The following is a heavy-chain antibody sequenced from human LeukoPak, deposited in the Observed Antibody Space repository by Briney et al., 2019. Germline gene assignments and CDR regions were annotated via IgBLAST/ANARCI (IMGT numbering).Heavy chain of an antibody. D-gene: IGHD3-10*01. CDR1: GGTFSSYA. Sequence: VASVKVSCKASGGTFSSYAISWVRQAPGQGLEWMGGIIPIFGTANYAQKFQGRVTITADESTSTAYMELSSLRSEDTAVYYCARGASLLWFGENWFDPWGQGTLVTVSS. CDR3: ARGASLLWFGENWFDP. V-gene: IGHV1-69*13. CDR2: IIPIFGTA. J-gene: IGHJ5*02.